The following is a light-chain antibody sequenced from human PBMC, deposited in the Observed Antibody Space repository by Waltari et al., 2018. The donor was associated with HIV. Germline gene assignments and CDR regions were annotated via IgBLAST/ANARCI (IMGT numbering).Light chain of an antibody. CDR2: AVS. J-gene: IGKJ5*01. CDR1: QTIADS. Sequence: DIQLTQSPPSLSVSVGDSVTINCRASQTIADSLNWYQQKPGKAPSLLIYAVSNLQSGVPPRFSGGGSRTDFALTIVNIQPDDFATYYCQQTYSSPITFGQGTRLETK. V-gene: IGKV1-39*01. CDR3: QQTYSSPIT.